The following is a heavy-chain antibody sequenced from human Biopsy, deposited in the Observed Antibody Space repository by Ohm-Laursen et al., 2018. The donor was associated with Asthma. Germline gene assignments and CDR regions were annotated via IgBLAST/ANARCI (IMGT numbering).Heavy chain of an antibody. CDR3: ARTYYDFLTGQVKDVFGV. CDR2: VNTGNGDT. Sequence: GSSVKVSCKASGYNFISFAIHWVRQAPGQRLDLMGWVNTGNGDTKYSQKFQGRVTITRDTSASTAYMELRSLRSEDTATYYCARTYYDFLTGQVKDVFGVWGQGTMVTVSS. V-gene: IGHV1-3*04. J-gene: IGHJ3*01. CDR1: GYNFISFA. D-gene: IGHD3-9*01.